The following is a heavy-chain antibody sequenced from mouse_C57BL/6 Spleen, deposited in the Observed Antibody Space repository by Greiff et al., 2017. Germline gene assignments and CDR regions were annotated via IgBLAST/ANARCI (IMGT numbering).Heavy chain of an antibody. CDR3: TRDGADQASSAMDY. Sequence: EVQLVESGEGLVKPGGSLTLSCAASGFTFSSYAMSWVRQTPEKRLEWVAYISSGGDYIYYADTVKGRFTISRDNARNTLYLQMSSLKSEDTAMYYCTRDGADQASSAMDYWGQGTSVTVSS. CDR1: GFTFSSYA. J-gene: IGHJ4*01. V-gene: IGHV5-9-1*02. D-gene: IGHD3-2*02. CDR2: ISSGGDYI.